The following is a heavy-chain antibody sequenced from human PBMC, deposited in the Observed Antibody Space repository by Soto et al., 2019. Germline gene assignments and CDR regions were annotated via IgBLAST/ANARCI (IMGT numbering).Heavy chain of an antibody. V-gene: IGHV3-9*01. CDR1: GFTFDDYA. Sequence: EVQLVESGGGLVQPGRSLRLSCAASGFTFDDYAMHWVRQAPGKGLEWVSGISWNSGSIGYADSVKGRFTISRDNAKNSLYLQMNSLRAEDTALYYCAKDIASAAGNYYMDVWGKWTTVTVSS. CDR2: ISWNSGSI. J-gene: IGHJ6*03. CDR3: AKDIASAAGNYYMDV. D-gene: IGHD6-13*01.